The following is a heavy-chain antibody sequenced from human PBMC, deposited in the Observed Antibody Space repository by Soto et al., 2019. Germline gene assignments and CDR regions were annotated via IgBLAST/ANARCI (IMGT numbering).Heavy chain of an antibody. D-gene: IGHD3-22*01. V-gene: IGHV5-51*01. CDR2: IYPGDSDT. CDR1: GYSFTSYW. CDR3: ARPHCYDSSGYSPNWFDP. J-gene: IGHJ5*02. Sequence: PGESLKISCKGSGYSFTSYWIGWVRQMPGKGLEWMGIIYPGDSDTRYSPSFQGQVTISADKSISTAYLQWSSLKASDTAMYYCARPHCYDSSGYSPNWFDPWGQGTLVTVSS.